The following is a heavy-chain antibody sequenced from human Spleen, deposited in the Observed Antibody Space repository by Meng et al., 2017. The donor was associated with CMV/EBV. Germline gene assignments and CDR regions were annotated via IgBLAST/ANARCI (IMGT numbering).Heavy chain of an antibody. J-gene: IGHJ2*01. D-gene: IGHD3-3*01. V-gene: IGHV3-21*01. CDR3: ARAPYFDFWSGYYSSTSVRARKNWYFDL. CDR2: ISSTSTYK. CDR1: GFSFSNYA. Sequence: GESLKISCEGSGFSFSNYAMNWVRQAPGKGLEWVSCISSTSTYKFYADPVKGRFRVSRDNTKNSVNLQMDGLTAEDQAVYYCARAPYFDFWSGYYSSTSVRARKNWYFDLWGRGSLVTVSS.